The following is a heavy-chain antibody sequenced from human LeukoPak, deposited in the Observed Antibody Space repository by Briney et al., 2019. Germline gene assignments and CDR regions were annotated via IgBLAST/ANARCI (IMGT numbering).Heavy chain of an antibody. CDR1: GFSFSSYA. CDR3: AKGGYCSSSSCYYGWFEP. CDR2: TSAGGSST. V-gene: IGHV3-23*01. Sequence: GRSLRLSCAASGFSFSSYAMHWVRQAPGKGLEWVSTTSAGGSSTYYADSVKGRFTISRDNSKDTFYLQMNSLRAEDTAAYYCAKGGYCSSSSCYYGWFEPWGQGTLVTVSS. D-gene: IGHD2-2*01. J-gene: IGHJ5*02.